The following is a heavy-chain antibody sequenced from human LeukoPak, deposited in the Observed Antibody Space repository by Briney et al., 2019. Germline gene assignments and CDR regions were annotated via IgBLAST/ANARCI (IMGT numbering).Heavy chain of an antibody. Sequence: PGGSLRLSCAASGFTFSSFGMHWVRQAPGKGREWVAFVRYDGGNKYYADSVKGRFTISRDNSKNTLYLQMNSLRAEDTAVYYCAKDQGTMIVAHWGQGTLVTVSS. J-gene: IGHJ4*02. D-gene: IGHD3-22*01. CDR2: VRYDGGNK. CDR3: AKDQGTMIVAH. CDR1: GFTFSSFG. V-gene: IGHV3-30*02.